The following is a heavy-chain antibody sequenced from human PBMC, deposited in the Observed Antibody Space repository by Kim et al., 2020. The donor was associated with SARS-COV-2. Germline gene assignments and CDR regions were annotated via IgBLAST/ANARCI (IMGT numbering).Heavy chain of an antibody. CDR3: ARDGTYYYDSSGLGWFDP. V-gene: IGHV7-4-1*02. J-gene: IGHJ5*02. CDR2: INTNTGNP. Sequence: ASVKVSCKASGYTFTSYAMNWVRQAPGQGLEWMGWINTNTGNPTYAQGFTGRFVFSLDTSVSTAYLQISSLKAEDTAVYYCARDGTYYYDSSGLGWFDPWGQGTLVTVSS. D-gene: IGHD3-22*01. CDR1: GYTFTSYA.